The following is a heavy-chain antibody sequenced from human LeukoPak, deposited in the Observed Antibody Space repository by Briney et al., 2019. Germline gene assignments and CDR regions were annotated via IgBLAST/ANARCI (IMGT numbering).Heavy chain of an antibody. CDR3: AKVVGYGSGWYYEY. CDR2: ITRDGGST. CDR1: GFTFISCA. Sequence: GGSLRLSCAASGFTFISCAMHWVRQAPGKGLEYVSAITRDGGSTFYANSVNGRFTISRDNSKNTLYLQMGSLRTDDMAMYYCAKVVGYGSGWYYEYWGQGTLVTVSS. D-gene: IGHD6-19*01. J-gene: IGHJ4*02. V-gene: IGHV3-64*01.